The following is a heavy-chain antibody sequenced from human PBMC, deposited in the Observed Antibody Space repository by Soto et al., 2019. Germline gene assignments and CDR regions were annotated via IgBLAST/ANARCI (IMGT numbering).Heavy chain of an antibody. Sequence: SETLSLTCTVSGGSISSGDYYWSWIRQPPGKGLEWIGYIYYSGSTYYNPSLKSRVTISVDTSKNQFSLKLSSVTAADTAVYYCARAYLAENPASYYFDSWGQGTLVTVSS. V-gene: IGHV4-30-4*01. D-gene: IGHD2-15*01. CDR1: GGSISSGDYY. CDR3: ARAYLAENPASYYFDS. J-gene: IGHJ4*02. CDR2: IYYSGST.